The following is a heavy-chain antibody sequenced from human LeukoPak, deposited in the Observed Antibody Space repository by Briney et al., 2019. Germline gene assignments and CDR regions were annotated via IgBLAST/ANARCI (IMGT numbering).Heavy chain of an antibody. J-gene: IGHJ4*02. Sequence: AGRSLRLSCAASGFTFSNFWMHWVRQVPGGGLVWVSGLYTDVSGNDYHDSVKVRFTISRDNAKNTVYLQMNGLRAEDTTVYYCATVSEYWGQGTLVTVSS. V-gene: IGHV3-74*01. CDR1: GFTFSNFW. CDR2: LYTDVSGN. CDR3: ATVSEY.